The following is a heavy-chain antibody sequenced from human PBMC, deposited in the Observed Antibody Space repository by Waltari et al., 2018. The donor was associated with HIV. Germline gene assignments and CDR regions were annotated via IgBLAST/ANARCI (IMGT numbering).Heavy chain of an antibody. J-gene: IGHJ3*02. V-gene: IGHV4-38-2*02. D-gene: IGHD3-22*01. Sequence: QVQLKESGPGLVKPSETLSITCTVSGYSISSGYYWGWIRQPPGKGLEWIGSIYHSGSTYYNPSLKSRFTISVDTSKNQFSLKLSSVTAADTAVYYCARAASQDYYDSSGYRDPDAFDIWGQGTMVTVSS. CDR1: GYSISSGYY. CDR3: ARAASQDYYDSSGYRDPDAFDI. CDR2: IYHSGST.